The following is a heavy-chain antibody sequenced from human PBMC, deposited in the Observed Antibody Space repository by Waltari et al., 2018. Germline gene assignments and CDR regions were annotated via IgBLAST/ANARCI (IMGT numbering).Heavy chain of an antibody. V-gene: IGHV3-15*01. D-gene: IGHD2-2*01. CDR2: IKSKTDGGTT. CDR3: TTDNGLVVPAEVVY. Sequence: EVQLVESGGGLVRPGGSLSLSGAPSGSLSGTPGWAGFGRPQGKGLEWVGRIKSKTDGGTTDYAAPVKGRFTISRDDSKNTLYLQMNSLKTEDTAVYYCTTDNGLVVPAEVVYWGQGTLVTVSS. J-gene: IGHJ4*02. CDR1: GSLSGTPG.